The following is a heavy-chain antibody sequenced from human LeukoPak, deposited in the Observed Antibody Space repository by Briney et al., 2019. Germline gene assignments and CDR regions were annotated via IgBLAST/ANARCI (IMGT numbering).Heavy chain of an antibody. J-gene: IGHJ4*02. CDR3: ARERLDIVDDY. V-gene: IGHV3-33*01. D-gene: IGHD5-12*01. Sequence: PGRSLRLSCAASGFTFSSYGMHWVRQAPGKGLEWVAVIWYDGSNKYYADSVKGRFTISRDNSKNTQYLQMNSLRAEDTAVYYCARERLDIVDDYWGQGTLVTVSS. CDR2: IWYDGSNK. CDR1: GFTFSSYG.